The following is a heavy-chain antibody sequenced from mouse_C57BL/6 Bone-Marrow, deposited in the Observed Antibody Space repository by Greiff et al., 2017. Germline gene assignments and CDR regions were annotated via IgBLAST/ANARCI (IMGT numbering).Heavy chain of an antibody. J-gene: IGHJ2*01. CDR2: ISSGGSYT. CDR3: ARRLFDY. CDR1: GFTFSSYG. V-gene: IGHV5-6*02. Sequence: EVKLVESGGDLVKPGGSLKLSCAASGFTFSSYGMSWVRQTPDKRLEWVATISSGGSYTYYPDSVKGRFTISRDNAKITLYLQLSSLKSEDTAMDYCARRLFDYWGQGTTLTVSS.